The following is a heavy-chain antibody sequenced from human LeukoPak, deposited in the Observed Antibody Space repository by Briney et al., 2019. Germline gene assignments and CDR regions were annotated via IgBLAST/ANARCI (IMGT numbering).Heavy chain of an antibody. CDR3: ARSRALSGDYGDGYFDY. V-gene: IGHV4-59*01. D-gene: IGHD4-17*01. CDR2: SYYSGST. J-gene: IGHJ4*02. CDR1: GGSITHYY. Sequence: PSETLSLTCTVSGGSITHYYWTWIRQPPGKTLEWIGYSYYSGSTKYNPSLKSRVAISVDTSKNQFSLKLSSVTAADTAVYYCARSRALSGDYGDGYFDYWGQGTLVTVSS.